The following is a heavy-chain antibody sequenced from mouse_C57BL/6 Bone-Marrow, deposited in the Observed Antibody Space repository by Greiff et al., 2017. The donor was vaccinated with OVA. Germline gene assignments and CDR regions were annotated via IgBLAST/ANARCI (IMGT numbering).Heavy chain of an antibody. D-gene: IGHD2-5*01. CDR1: GYAFTNYL. Sequence: QVQLQQSGAELVRPGSSVKVSCKASGYAFTNYLIEWVKQRPVQGLEWIGAINPGSGGTNYNEKFMGKAILTADKSYRPAYMQLRSLTSEDSAVNFCARYSNHWGQGTQGTVSA. CDR3: ARYSNH. V-gene: IGHV1-54*01. CDR2: INPGSGGT. J-gene: IGHJ3*01.